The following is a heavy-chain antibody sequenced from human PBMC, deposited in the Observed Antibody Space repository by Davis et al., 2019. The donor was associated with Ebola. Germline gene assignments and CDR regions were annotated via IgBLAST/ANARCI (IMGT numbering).Heavy chain of an antibody. D-gene: IGHD1-26*01. Sequence: LRLSCTVSGGSISSGGYYWSWIRQHPGKGLEWIGYIYYSGSTYYNPSLKSRVTISVDTSKNQFSLKLSSVTAADTAVYYCARQVGGYYFDYWGQGTLVTVSS. CDR3: ARQVGGYYFDY. CDR1: GGSISSGGYY. J-gene: IGHJ4*02. CDR2: IYYSGST. V-gene: IGHV4-31*03.